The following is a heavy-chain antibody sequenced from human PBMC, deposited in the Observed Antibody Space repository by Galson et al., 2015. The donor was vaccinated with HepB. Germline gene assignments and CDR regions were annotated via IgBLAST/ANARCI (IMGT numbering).Heavy chain of an antibody. Sequence: SLRLSCAASGFRFSNHGMHWVRQAPGKGLEWVAGIWYDGSKSSYADSVKGRFIMSRDNSKNTLSLQINSLRAEDTAVYYCARDWGWPRGSFDIWGQGTMVTVSS. D-gene: IGHD3-16*01. CDR1: GFRFSNHG. CDR3: ARDWGWPRGSFDI. V-gene: IGHV3-33*01. CDR2: IWYDGSKS. J-gene: IGHJ3*02.